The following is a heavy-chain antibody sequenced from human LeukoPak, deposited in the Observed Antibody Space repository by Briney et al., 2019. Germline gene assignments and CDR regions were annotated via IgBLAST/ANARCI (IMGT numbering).Heavy chain of an antibody. J-gene: IGHJ4*02. CDR1: GFTFSSYS. V-gene: IGHV3-48*02. CDR2: VSSSSSTI. D-gene: IGHD3-22*01. Sequence: GGSLRLSCAASGFTFSSYSMNWVRQAPGKGLEWVSYVSSSSSTIYYADSVKGRFTISRDNAKNSLYLQMNSLRDEDTAVYYCAKDYYYDSSGYYSSFDYWGQGTLVTVSS. CDR3: AKDYYYDSSGYYSSFDY.